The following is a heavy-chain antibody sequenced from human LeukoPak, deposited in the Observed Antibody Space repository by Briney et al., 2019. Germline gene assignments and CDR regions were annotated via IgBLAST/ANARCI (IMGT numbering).Heavy chain of an antibody. Sequence: PGGSLRLSCAASGFTFSSYSMNWVRQAPGKGLEWVSSISSSSSYIYYADSVKGRFTIPRDNSKNTLYLQMNSLRAEDTAVYYCAKFRSSGWRDAFDIWGQGTMVTVSS. CDR1: GFTFSSYS. D-gene: IGHD6-19*01. J-gene: IGHJ3*02. V-gene: IGHV3-21*04. CDR2: ISSSSSYI. CDR3: AKFRSSGWRDAFDI.